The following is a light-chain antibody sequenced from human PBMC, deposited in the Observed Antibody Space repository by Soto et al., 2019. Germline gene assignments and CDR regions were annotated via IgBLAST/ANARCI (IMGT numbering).Light chain of an antibody. J-gene: IGKJ2*01. CDR2: AAS. CDR1: QSISKY. Sequence: DIQMTQSPSSLSASVGDRVTITCRASQSISKYLNWYQQKPGQAPNLLIYAASTLQSGVPSRFSGSGSGTEFTLTIRSLQPEDFATYYCQQSYSTPPDTFGQGTKLEIK. V-gene: IGKV1-39*01. CDR3: QQSYSTPPDT.